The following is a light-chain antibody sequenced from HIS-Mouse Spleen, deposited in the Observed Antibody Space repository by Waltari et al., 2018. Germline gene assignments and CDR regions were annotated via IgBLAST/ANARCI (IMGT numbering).Light chain of an antibody. Sequence: QSALTQPASVSGSPGQSITISCTGTSSDVGGYNYVSWYQQHPGKAPKLMIYDVSNRPSGVSSRFSGSKSGKTASLTISGLQAEDEADYYCSSYTSSSFNVVFGGGTKLTVL. J-gene: IGLJ2*01. CDR3: SSYTSSSFNVV. CDR2: DVS. V-gene: IGLV2-14*03. CDR1: SSDVGGYNY.